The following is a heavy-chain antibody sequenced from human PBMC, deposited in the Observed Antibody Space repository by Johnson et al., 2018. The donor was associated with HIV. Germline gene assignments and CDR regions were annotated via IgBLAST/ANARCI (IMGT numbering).Heavy chain of an antibody. V-gene: IGHV3-13*01. CDR1: GFTFSSYD. D-gene: IGHD3-22*01. CDR2: IDTAGDT. CDR3: ARDGDYYDSNGGDAFDI. J-gene: IGHJ3*02. Sequence: VQLVESGGGLVQPGGSLRLSCAASGFTFSSYDMHWVRQTTGKGLEWVSVIDTAGDTYYAGSVKGRFTISRENAKNTLYLQMNSLRAEDTAVYLCARDGDYYDSNGGDAFDIWGQGTMVTVSS.